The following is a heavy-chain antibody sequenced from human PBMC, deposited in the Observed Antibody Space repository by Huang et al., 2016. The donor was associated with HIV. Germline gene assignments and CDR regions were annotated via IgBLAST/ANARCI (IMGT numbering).Heavy chain of an antibody. Sequence: EVQLVESGGGLVQPGGSLRLSCAASGFTLTNYWMHWVRQGPGKGLGWVSRINSDGSYTSYADSVKGRFTISRDNAKNTLYLQMNSLRAEDTAVYFCARGGPGYDFWSGYLNYWGQGTLVTVSS. V-gene: IGHV3-74*01. D-gene: IGHD3-3*01. CDR3: ARGGPGYDFWSGYLNY. CDR2: INSDGSYT. J-gene: IGHJ4*02. CDR1: GFTLTNYW.